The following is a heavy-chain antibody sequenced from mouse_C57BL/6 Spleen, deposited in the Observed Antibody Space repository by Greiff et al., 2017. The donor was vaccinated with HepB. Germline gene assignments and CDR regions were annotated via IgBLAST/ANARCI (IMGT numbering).Heavy chain of an antibody. CDR2: ISNLAYSI. CDR3: ARHVHYYGSSYGYFDV. CDR1: GFTFSDYG. J-gene: IGHJ1*03. D-gene: IGHD1-1*01. V-gene: IGHV5-15*01. Sequence: EVKLMESGGGLVQPGGSLKLSCAASGFTFSDYGMAWVRQAPRKGPEWVAFISNLAYSIYYADPVTGRFTISRENAKNTLYLERSSLRSEDTAMYYCARHVHYYGSSYGYFDVWGTGTTVTVSS.